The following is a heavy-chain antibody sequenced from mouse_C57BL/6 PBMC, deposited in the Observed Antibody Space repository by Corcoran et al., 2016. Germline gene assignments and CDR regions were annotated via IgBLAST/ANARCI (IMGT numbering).Heavy chain of an antibody. D-gene: IGHD2-3*01. Sequence: QVQLQQSGAELVKPGASVKISCKASGYAFSSYWMYWVKQRPGKGLEWIGDINPNNGGTSYNPKFKGKATLTVDKSSSTAYMELRSLTSEDSAVYYCARWLLSFDYGGQGTTLTVSS. CDR3: ARWLLSFDY. CDR1: GYAFSSYW. CDR2: INPNNGGT. V-gene: IGHV1-80*01. J-gene: IGHJ2*01.